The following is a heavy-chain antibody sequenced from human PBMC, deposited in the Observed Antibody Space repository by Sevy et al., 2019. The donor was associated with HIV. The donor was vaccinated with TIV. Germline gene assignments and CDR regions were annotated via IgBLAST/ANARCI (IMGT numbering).Heavy chain of an antibody. Sequence: GGSLRLSCAASGFAFYDYSMGWIRQAPGKGLEWVATLSFGCGKITYADSVKGRFTISRDNSKNSFYLQMDNLRVEDTALYYCAREGCTRPHDYWGQGTRVTVSS. J-gene: IGHJ4*02. V-gene: IGHV3-23*01. D-gene: IGHD2-8*01. CDR1: GFAFYDYS. CDR2: LSFGCGKI. CDR3: AREGCTRPHDY.